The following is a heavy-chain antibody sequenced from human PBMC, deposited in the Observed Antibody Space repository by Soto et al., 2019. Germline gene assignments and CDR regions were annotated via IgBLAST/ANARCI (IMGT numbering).Heavy chain of an antibody. V-gene: IGHV4-31*03. CDR2: IYYSGST. J-gene: IGHJ5*02. Sequence: PSETLSLTCTVSGGSISSGGYYWSWIRQHPGKGLEWIGYIYYSGSTYYNPSLKSRVTISVDTSKNQFSLKLSSVTAADTAVYYCARGPGSSSWFNWFDPWGQGTLVTVSS. CDR3: ARGPGSSSWFNWFDP. D-gene: IGHD6-13*01. CDR1: GGSISSGGYY.